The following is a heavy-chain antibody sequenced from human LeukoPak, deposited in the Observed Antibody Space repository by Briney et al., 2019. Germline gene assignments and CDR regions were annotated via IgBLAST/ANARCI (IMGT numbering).Heavy chain of an antibody. D-gene: IGHD5-24*01. J-gene: IGHJ4*02. CDR3: ASYRRDGYNPAMWYFDY. CDR2: IYYSGST. Sequence: SETLSLTCIVSGGSISSSSYYWGWTRQPPGKGLEWIGNIYYSGSTYYNPSLKSRVTISVDTSKNQFSLKLSSVTAADTAVYYCASYRRDGYNPAMWYFDYWGQGTLVTVSS. CDR1: GGSISSSSYY. V-gene: IGHV4-39*01.